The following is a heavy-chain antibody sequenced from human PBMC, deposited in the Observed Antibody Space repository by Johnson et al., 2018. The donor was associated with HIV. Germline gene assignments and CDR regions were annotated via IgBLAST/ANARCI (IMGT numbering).Heavy chain of an antibody. V-gene: IGHV3-30*04. CDR1: GFSFTSYT. Sequence: VQLVESGGGVVPPGRSLRLSCAASGFSFTSYTLHWVRQAPGKGLEWVAVISYDGNNKYYTESVKGRFTISRDNSKNTLYLQMNSLRSEDTAVYYCARDGGIATALDGFDIWGQGIMVTVSS. J-gene: IGHJ3*02. D-gene: IGHD6-13*01. CDR2: ISYDGNNK. CDR3: ARDGGIATALDGFDI.